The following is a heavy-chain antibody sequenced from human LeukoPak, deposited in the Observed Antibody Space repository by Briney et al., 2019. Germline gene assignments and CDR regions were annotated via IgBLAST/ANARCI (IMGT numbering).Heavy chain of an antibody. CDR1: AYTFTSYG. CDR3: AREKFGSFDY. CDR2: ISAYNGNT. Sequence: GASVKVSCKASAYTFTSYGISWVRQAPGQGLEWMGWISAYNGNTNYAQKLEGRLTMTTDTSTSTAYMELRSLRSDDTAVYYCAREKFGSFDYWGQGTLVTVPS. J-gene: IGHJ4*02. D-gene: IGHD3-10*01. V-gene: IGHV1-18*01.